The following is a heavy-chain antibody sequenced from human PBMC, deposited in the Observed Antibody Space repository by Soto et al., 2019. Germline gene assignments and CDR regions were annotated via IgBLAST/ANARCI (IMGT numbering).Heavy chain of an antibody. V-gene: IGHV4-30-2*01. Sequence: LSLTCAVSGGPIYRGGYSWSWIRQPPGKGLEWIAYIYHSGTTYYNPSLQSRASMLVDRSQSQFSLELNSVTAADTAVYFCAGSLGVVISNFDYWGQGVPVTVYS. J-gene: IGHJ4*02. CDR2: IYHSGTT. CDR1: GGPIYRGGYS. CDR3: AGSLGVVISNFDY. D-gene: IGHD3-3*01.